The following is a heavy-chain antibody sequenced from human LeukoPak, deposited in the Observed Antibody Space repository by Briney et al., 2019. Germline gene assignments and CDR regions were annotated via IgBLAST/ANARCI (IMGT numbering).Heavy chain of an antibody. CDR1: GFTFSSYA. D-gene: IGHD2-2*01. J-gene: IGHJ4*02. CDR3: ASRGFVVVARVDY. Sequence: GGSLRLSCAASGFTFSSYAMSWVRQAPEKGLEWVSAISGSGGSTYYADSVKGRFTISRDNSKNTLYLQMNSLRAEDTAVYYCASRGFVVVARVDYWGQGTLVTVSS. CDR2: ISGSGGST. V-gene: IGHV3-23*01.